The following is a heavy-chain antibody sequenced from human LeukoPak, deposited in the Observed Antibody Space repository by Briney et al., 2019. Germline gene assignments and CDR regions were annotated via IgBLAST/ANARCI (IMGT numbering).Heavy chain of an antibody. CDR3: ARVLFNSGYDY. CDR2: INPNSGET. D-gene: IGHD3-9*01. V-gene: IGHV1-2*02. Sequence: ASVKVSCKTSGSTFTGAYMHWVRQAPGQGLEWMGWINPNSGETKFAQRFQGRVTLIRYTAISTVYMDLGGLRSDDTAVYYCARVLFNSGYDYWGQGSLVTVSS. J-gene: IGHJ4*02. CDR1: GSTFTGAY.